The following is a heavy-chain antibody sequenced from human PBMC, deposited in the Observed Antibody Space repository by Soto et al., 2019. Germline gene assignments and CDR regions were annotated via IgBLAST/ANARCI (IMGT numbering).Heavy chain of an antibody. V-gene: IGHV4-34*01. CDR3: ARPLSHYRYYFDY. Sequence: SETLSLTCAVYGGSFSGYYWSWIRQPPGKGLEWIGEINHSGSTNYNPSLKSRVTISVDTSKNQFSLKLSSVTAADTAVYYCARPLSHYRYYFDYWGQGTLVTVSS. D-gene: IGHD1-26*01. J-gene: IGHJ4*02. CDR1: GGSFSGYY. CDR2: INHSGST.